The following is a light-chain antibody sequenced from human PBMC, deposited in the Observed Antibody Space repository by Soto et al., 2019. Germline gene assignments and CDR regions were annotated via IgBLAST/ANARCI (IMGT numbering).Light chain of an antibody. CDR2: DVS. CDR3: GSYAGSPRYV. CDR1: SSDVGGYNY. J-gene: IGLJ1*01. V-gene: IGLV2-11*01. Sequence: QSALTQPRSVSGSPGQSVTISCTGTSSDVGGYNYVSWYQQHPGKAPKVMIYDVSERPSVVPDRFSGSNSGNTASLTISGLQAEDEADYYCGSYAGSPRYVFGTGTKVTVL.